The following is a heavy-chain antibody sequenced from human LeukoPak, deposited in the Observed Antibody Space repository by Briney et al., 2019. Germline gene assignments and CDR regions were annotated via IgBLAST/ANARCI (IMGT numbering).Heavy chain of an antibody. CDR3: AREKIAYYDGSGRGWFDP. CDR2: INHSGST. D-gene: IGHD3-22*01. V-gene: IGHV4-34*01. Sequence: SETLSLTCAVYGGSISGYYWSWLRQPPGKGLEWIGEINHSGSTNYNPSIKSRVTISVDTSKKQFSLKLSSVTAADTAVYYCAREKIAYYDGSGRGWFDPWGQGTLVTVSS. CDR1: GGSISGYY. J-gene: IGHJ5*02.